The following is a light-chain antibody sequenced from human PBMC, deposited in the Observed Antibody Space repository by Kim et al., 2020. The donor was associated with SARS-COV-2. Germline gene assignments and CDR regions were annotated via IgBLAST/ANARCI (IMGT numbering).Light chain of an antibody. J-gene: IGKJ4*01. CDR2: AAS. V-gene: IGKV1-9*01. Sequence: IQLTQSPSSLSASVGDRVTITCRASQGIATYLAWYQQKPGNAPKLLIHAASTLQSGVPSRFSGTGSGTDFTLTICSLQPEDSATYYCQQFNSHPLTFGGGTKVDIK. CDR3: QQFNSHPLT. CDR1: QGIATY.